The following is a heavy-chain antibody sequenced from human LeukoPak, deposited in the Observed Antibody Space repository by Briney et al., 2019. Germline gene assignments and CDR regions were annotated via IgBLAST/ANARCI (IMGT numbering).Heavy chain of an antibody. CDR3: ARGKLEYDAFDI. CDR1: GYSFSKHC. D-gene: IGHD3-3*01. CDR2: INLNSGGT. Sequence: ASVKVSCKASGYSFSKHCMNWVRQAPGQGLEWMGWINLNSGGTNYAQNFQGRVIMTRDTSVTTAYMEVTELRSDDTAVFFCARGKLEYDAFDIWGQGTMVTVSS. V-gene: IGHV1-2*02. J-gene: IGHJ3*02.